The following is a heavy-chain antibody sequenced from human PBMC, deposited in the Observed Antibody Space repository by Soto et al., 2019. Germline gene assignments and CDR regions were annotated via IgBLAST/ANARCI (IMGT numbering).Heavy chain of an antibody. CDR1: GFTFSSYA. J-gene: IGHJ4*02. CDR3: AKAGGSGSYQGY. V-gene: IGHV3-23*01. CDR2: ISGSGGST. D-gene: IGHD3-10*01. Sequence: PGGSLRLSCAASGFTFSSYAMNWVRQAPGKRLEWVSAISGSGGSTYYADSVKGRFTISRDSSKNTLYLQMNSLRAEDTALYYCAKAGGSGSYQGYWGQGTLVTVSS.